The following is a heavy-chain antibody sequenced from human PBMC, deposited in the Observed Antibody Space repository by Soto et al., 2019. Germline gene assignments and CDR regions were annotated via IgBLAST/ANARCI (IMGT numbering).Heavy chain of an antibody. CDR1: GFTFSSYA. V-gene: IGHV3-30-3*01. Sequence: QVQLVEAGGCVVQPGRSLRLPCADSGFTFSSYAMPWVRQAPGKGLEWVAVISYDGSNKYYADSVKCRFTISRDNFKNTLYLQMNSLRAEDPAVYYCARGYYDCTPAYGMDVWGQGTTVTVSS. CDR2: ISYDGSNK. CDR3: ARGYYDCTPAYGMDV. D-gene: IGHD3-3*01. J-gene: IGHJ6*02.